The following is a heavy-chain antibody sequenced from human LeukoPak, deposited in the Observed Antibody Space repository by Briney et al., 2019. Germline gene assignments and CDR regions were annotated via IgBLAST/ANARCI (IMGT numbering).Heavy chain of an antibody. J-gene: IGHJ4*02. CDR2: INPSGGST. CDR1: GYTFTSYY. Sequence: GAPVKVSCKASGYTFTSYYMHWVRQAPGQGLQWMGIINPSGGSTNYAQKFQDRVTMTRDTSTSTVYMELRSLRSDDTAVYYCARDSMTTVTLGDYWGQGTLVTVSS. CDR3: ARDSMTTVTLGDY. V-gene: IGHV1-46*01. D-gene: IGHD4-17*01.